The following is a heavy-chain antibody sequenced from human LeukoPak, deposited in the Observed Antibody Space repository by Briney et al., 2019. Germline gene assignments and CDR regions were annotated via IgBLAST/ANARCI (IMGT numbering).Heavy chain of an antibody. CDR1: GFTFSSYS. CDR2: ISSSSSTI. J-gene: IGHJ4*02. Sequence: GGSLRLSCAASGFTFSSYSMNWVRQAPGKGLEWVSYISSSSSTIYYADSVKGRFTISRDNAKNSLYLQMNSLRAEDTAVYYCAGWLQSHFDYWGQGTLVTVSS. CDR3: AGWLQSHFDY. V-gene: IGHV3-48*01. D-gene: IGHD5-24*01.